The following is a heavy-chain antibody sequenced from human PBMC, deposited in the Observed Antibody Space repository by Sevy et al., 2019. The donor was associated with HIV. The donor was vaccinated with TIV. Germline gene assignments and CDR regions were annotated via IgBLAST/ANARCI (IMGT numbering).Heavy chain of an antibody. Sequence: ASVKVSCKVSGYTLTELSMHWVRQAPGKGLEWMGGFDPEDGETIYAQKFQGRVTMTEDTSTDTAYMELSSLRSEDTAVYYCARDQVALRWELLPLGFHYWGQGTVVTVSS. CDR1: GYTLTELS. CDR3: ARDQVALRWELLPLGFHY. J-gene: IGHJ4*02. D-gene: IGHD1-26*01. V-gene: IGHV1-24*01. CDR2: FDPEDGET.